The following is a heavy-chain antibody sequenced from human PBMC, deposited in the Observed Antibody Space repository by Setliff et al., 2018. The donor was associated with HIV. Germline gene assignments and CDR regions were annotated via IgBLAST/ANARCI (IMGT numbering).Heavy chain of an antibody. V-gene: IGHV1-3*01. J-gene: IGHJ4*02. CDR3: ARTVNDYGDYYFDY. CDR2: INAGDDNT. D-gene: IGHD4-17*01. Sequence: ASVKVSCKAFGYTFSTNAIHWMRQAPGQRLEWMGYINAGDDNTRYSEKFQGRVTITRDTSANTAYMELSSLRSEDTAVYYCARTVNDYGDYYFDYWGQGTLVTVSS. CDR1: GYTFSTNA.